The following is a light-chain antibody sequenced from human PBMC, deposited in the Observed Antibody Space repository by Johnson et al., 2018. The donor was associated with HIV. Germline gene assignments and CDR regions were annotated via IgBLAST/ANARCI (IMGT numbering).Light chain of an antibody. CDR2: ENN. J-gene: IGLJ1*01. CDR3: GTWDSSLSVPG. Sequence: SVLTQPPSVSAAPGQTVTISCAGSSSNIGNNYVSWYQQLPGTAPKLLIYENNKRPSGIPDRFSGSKSGTSATLGITGLQTGDEAYYYCGTWDSSLSVPGFGSGTKVTVL. V-gene: IGLV1-51*02. CDR1: SSNIGNNY.